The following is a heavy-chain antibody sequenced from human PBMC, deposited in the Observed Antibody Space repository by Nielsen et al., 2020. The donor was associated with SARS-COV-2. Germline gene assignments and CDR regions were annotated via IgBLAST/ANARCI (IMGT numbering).Heavy chain of an antibody. CDR3: AANPTWYFYGMDV. J-gene: IGHJ6*02. Sequence: GGSLRLSCAASGFSFSYYWMHWVRQAPGKGLVWVSRISSDGSIRSYADSVKGRFTISRDNGKNMLYLQMKSLRAEDTAVYYCAANPTWYFYGMDVWGQGTTVTVSS. CDR2: ISSDGSIR. CDR1: GFSFSYYW. V-gene: IGHV3-74*01.